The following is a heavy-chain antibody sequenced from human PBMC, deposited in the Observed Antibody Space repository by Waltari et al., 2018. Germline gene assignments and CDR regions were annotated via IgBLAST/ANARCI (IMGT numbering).Heavy chain of an antibody. J-gene: IGHJ3*02. V-gene: IGHV3-23*04. CDR2: ISGSGGST. CDR3: AKDKDTAYAFDI. CDR1: GFTFGDYA. Sequence: EVQLVESGGGLVQPGRSLRLSCTASGFTFGDYAMSWFRQAPGKGLEWVSAISGSGGSTYYADSVKGRFTISRDNSKNTLYLQMNSLRAEDTAVYYCAKDKDTAYAFDIWGQGTMVTVSS. D-gene: IGHD5-18*01.